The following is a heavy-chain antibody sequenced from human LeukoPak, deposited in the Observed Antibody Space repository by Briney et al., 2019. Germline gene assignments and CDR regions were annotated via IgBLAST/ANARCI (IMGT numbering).Heavy chain of an antibody. CDR3: ARDQLNSYSYYYGMDV. J-gene: IGHJ6*04. V-gene: IGHV3-33*01. CDR2: IWYDGSNK. CDR1: GFTFSSYG. D-gene: IGHD1-1*01. Sequence: GRSLRLSCAASGFTFSSYGMHWVRQAPGKGLEWVAVIWYDGSNKYYADSVKGRFTISRDNSKNTLYLQMNSLRAEDTAVYYCARDQLNSYSYYYGMDVWGKGTTVIVSS.